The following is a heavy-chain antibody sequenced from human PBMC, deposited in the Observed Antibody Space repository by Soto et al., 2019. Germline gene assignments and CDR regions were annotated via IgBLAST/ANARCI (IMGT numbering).Heavy chain of an antibody. J-gene: IGHJ6*01. CDR1: VFTFSSYG. CDR2: ISYDGSNK. Sequence: PGGSLRLSCAASVFTFSSYGMHWVRHAPGKWLEWVAVISYDGSNKYYADSVKGRFTISGDNSKNTLYLQMNSLRAEDTAVYYCAKIGTITSYGMEVLGEGTTVKVSS. V-gene: IGHV3-30*18. D-gene: IGHD2-8*01. CDR3: AKIGTITSYGMEV.